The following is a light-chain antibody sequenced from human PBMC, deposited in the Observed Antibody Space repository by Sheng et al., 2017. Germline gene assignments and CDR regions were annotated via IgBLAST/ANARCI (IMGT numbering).Light chain of an antibody. J-gene: IGKJ2*01. CDR1: QNITNR. V-gene: IGKV1-5*03. CDR2: KAS. CDR3: QQYNTYFYT. Sequence: DIQLTQSPSTLSASIGDRVTIACRASQNITNRSAWFQQKPGRAPKLLIYKASTLHSGVPSRFSGSGSGTDFTLTISSLQRDDFATYYCQQYNTYFYTFGQGTKLEIK.